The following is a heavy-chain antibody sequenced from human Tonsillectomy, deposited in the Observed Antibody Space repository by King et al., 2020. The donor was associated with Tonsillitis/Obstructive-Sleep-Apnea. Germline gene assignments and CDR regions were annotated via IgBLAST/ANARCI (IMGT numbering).Heavy chain of an antibody. J-gene: IGHJ3*02. CDR2: ISYDGSNK. D-gene: IGHD3-22*01. Sequence: VQLVESGGGVVQPGRSLRLSCAASGFTFSSYGMHWVRQAPGKGLEWVAVISYDGSNKYYADSVQGRFTISRDNSKNTLYLQMNSLRAEDTAVYYCAKETYYYDSSGYDAFDIWGQGTMVTVSS. V-gene: IGHV3-30*18. CDR1: GFTFSSYG. CDR3: AKETYYYDSSGYDAFDI.